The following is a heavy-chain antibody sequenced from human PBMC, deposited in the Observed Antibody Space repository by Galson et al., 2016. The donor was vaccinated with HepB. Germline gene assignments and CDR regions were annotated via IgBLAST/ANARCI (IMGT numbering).Heavy chain of an antibody. CDR3: AREARSDGYNLDY. D-gene: IGHD5-24*01. Sequence: SVKVSCKASGYTFTVYYIQWVRQAPGQGLEWMGRINPNSGGTNYPQRFQGRVNMTRDTSINTVYMELTSLRSDDTAVYYCAREARSDGYNLDYWGQGTLVTVSS. J-gene: IGHJ4*02. CDR1: GYTFTVYY. CDR2: INPNSGGT. V-gene: IGHV1-2*06.